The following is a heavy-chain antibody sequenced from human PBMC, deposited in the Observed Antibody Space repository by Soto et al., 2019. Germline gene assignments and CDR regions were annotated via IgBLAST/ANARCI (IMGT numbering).Heavy chain of an antibody. V-gene: IGHV3-48*02. D-gene: IGHD1-26*01. CDR2: ISSGSKTI. J-gene: IGHJ4*02. Sequence: GGSLRLSCAASGFTFSGYSVNWVRQAPGKGLEWVSYISSGSKTIYYADSAKGRFTVSRDNARNSQYLQMNSLRDEDTAVYYCAREDILGARSFDYRGQGTLVTVSS. CDR3: AREDILGARSFDY. CDR1: GFTFSGYS.